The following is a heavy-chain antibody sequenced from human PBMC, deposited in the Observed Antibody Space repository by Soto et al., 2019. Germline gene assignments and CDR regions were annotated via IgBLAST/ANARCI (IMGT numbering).Heavy chain of an antibody. V-gene: IGHV3-30*18. CDR2: ISYDGNNK. CDR1: GFTFNNYG. CDR3: AKEGIELWSAFDY. Sequence: QVQLVESGGGVVQPGRSLRLSCAASGFTFNNYGMHWVRQAPGKGLEWVAVISYDGNNKYYADSVKGRFTISRDNSKNTRYLQMNSLRPEDTAMYYCAKEGIELWSAFDYWGQGTLVSVSS. J-gene: IGHJ4*02. D-gene: IGHD5-18*01.